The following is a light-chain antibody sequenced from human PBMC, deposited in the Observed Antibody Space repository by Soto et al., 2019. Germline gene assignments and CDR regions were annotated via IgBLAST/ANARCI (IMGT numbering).Light chain of an antibody. CDR1: QSVSSN. V-gene: IGKV3-20*01. J-gene: IGKJ1*01. Sequence: EVVLTQSPGTLSVSPGEIATLSFSASQSVSSNLAWYQQKPGQAPRLLIFGASIRATGIPDRFSGSGSGTDFTLTISRLEPEDFAVYHCQQYGSSPTTFGQGTKVDIK. CDR2: GAS. CDR3: QQYGSSPTT.